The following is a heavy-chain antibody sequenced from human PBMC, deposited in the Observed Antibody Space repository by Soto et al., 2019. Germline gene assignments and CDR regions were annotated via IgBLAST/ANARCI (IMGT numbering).Heavy chain of an antibody. CDR2: ISNNGATT. J-gene: IGHJ6*02. CDR3: VKDKGATIKKVTMDV. V-gene: IGHV3-64D*08. CDR1: GFTFSSFA. Sequence: GGSLRLSCSASGFTFSSFAVYWVRQAPGKGLDYVADISNNGATTYYADSVKDRFIISRDNSKSTLYLQMTSLREEDTGVFYCVKDKGATIKKVTMDVWGQGATVTVSS. D-gene: IGHD2-21*02.